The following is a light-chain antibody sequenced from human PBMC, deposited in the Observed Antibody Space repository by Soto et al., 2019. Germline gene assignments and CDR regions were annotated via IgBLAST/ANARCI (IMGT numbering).Light chain of an antibody. CDR1: QSVSSSY. CDR3: QQYGSSHT. J-gene: IGKJ5*01. CDR2: GAY. V-gene: IGKV3-20*01. Sequence: EIVLTQSPGTLSLSPGERATISCRASQSVSSSYLAWYQQKPGQAPMLLIYGAYSTATGIPDRFSGSGSGTDFTLTISSLEHEDFAVYYCQQYGSSHTFGQGTRLEIK.